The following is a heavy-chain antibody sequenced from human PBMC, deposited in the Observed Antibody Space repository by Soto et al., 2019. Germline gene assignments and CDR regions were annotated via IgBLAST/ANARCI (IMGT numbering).Heavy chain of an antibody. CDR2: IYYSGST. CDR1: GGSISSYY. V-gene: IGHV4-59*08. Sequence: LTCTVSGGSISSYYWSWIRQPPGKGLEWIGYIYYSGSTNYNPSLKSRVTKSVDTSKNQFSLKLNSMTAADTAVYYCARHNYGSGSTYFDYWGQGTLVTVSS. CDR3: ARHNYGSGSTYFDY. D-gene: IGHD3-10*01. J-gene: IGHJ4*02.